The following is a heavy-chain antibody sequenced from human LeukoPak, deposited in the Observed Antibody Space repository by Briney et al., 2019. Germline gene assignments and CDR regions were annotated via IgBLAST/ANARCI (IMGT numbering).Heavy chain of an antibody. Sequence: GGSLRLSCAASGFTFSSYSMNWVRQAPGKGLEWVSYISSSSSTIYYADSVKGRFTLSRDNSKRMLHLQMNSLRAEDTAVYYCGKGVNDYGGYRLDYWGQGTLVTVSS. J-gene: IGHJ4*02. D-gene: IGHD4-23*01. CDR3: GKGVNDYGGYRLDY. CDR1: GFTFSSYS. V-gene: IGHV3-48*01. CDR2: ISSSSSTI.